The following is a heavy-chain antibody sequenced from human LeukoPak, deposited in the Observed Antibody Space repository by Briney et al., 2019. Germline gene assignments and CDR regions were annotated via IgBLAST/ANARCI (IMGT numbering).Heavy chain of an antibody. CDR1: DGSINIYY. D-gene: IGHD5-18*01. Sequence: SETLSLTCTVSDGSINIYYWSWIRQAPGKGLEWIGYIYNSGSTNYNPPLRRRVTISMDTSKIQFSLRLTSVTAADTVMYYCARGYNYGAHYWFDYWGQGTLVTVSS. CDR2: IYNSGST. V-gene: IGHV4-59*01. CDR3: ARGYNYGAHYWFDY. J-gene: IGHJ4*02.